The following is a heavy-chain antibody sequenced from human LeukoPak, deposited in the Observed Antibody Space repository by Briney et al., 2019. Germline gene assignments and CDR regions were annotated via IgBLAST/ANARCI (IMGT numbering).Heavy chain of an antibody. J-gene: IGHJ5*02. CDR2: IYYSGST. Sequence: PSETLSLTCTVSGGSISSSNYYWGWIRQPPGKGLEWIGSIYYSGSTHYNSSLKSRVTISVDTSKNQFSLKLSSVTAADTAVYYCARNESVVVVAPATLRYNYFDPWGQGTLVTVSS. D-gene: IGHD2-15*01. CDR3: ARNESVVVVAPATLRYNYFDP. CDR1: GGSISSSNYY. V-gene: IGHV4-39*01.